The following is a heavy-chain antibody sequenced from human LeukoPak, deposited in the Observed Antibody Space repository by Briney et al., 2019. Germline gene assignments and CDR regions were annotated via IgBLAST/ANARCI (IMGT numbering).Heavy chain of an antibody. CDR2: INHSGST. CDR3: ARVLGSSSWYFRGSYYYYYMDV. J-gene: IGHJ6*03. D-gene: IGHD6-13*01. CDR1: GGSFSGYY. Sequence: SETLSLTCAVYGGSFSGYYWSWIRQPPGKGLEWIGEINHSGSTNYNPSLKSRVTISVDTSKNQFSLKLSSVTAADTAVYYCARVLGSSSWYFRGSYYYYYMDVWGKGTTVTVS. V-gene: IGHV4-34*01.